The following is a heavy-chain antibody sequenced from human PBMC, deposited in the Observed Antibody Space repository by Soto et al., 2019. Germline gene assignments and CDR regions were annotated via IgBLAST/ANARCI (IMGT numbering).Heavy chain of an antibody. CDR1: GGSISRSSYS. CDR2: FFYGGST. V-gene: IGHV4-39*01. D-gene: IGHD5-12*01. J-gene: IGHJ6*02. Sequence: PSETLSLTCTVSGGSISRSSYSWDWIRQPPGKGLQWIGSFFYGGSTYYNPSLKSRLTISVDTSKNQFSLKLRSVTATDTAVYYCATSGGFLRTYYYGLDVWGQGTTVTVSS. CDR3: ATSGGFLRTYYYGLDV.